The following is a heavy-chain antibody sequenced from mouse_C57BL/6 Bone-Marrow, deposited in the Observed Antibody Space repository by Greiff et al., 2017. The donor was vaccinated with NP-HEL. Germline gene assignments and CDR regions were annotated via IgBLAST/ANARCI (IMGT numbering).Heavy chain of an antibody. D-gene: IGHD3-2*01. CDR2: IYPGDGDT. CDR1: GYAFSSYW. V-gene: IGHV1-80*01. CDR3: ARRRQAWFAY. Sequence: QVQLKQSGAELVKPGASVKISCKASGYAFSSYWMNWVKQRPGKGLEWIGQIYPGDGDTNYNGKFKGKATLTADKSSSTAYMQRSSLTSEDSAVYFCARRRQAWFAYWGQGTLVTVSA. J-gene: IGHJ3*01.